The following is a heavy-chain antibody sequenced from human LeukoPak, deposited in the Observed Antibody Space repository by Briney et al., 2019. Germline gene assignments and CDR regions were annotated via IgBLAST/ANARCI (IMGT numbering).Heavy chain of an antibody. V-gene: IGHV3-21*01. CDR2: ISSSSSYI. J-gene: IGHJ3*02. CDR1: GFTFSSCS. CDR3: ARDYYDSSGYQGPDAFDI. Sequence: GGSLRLSCAASGFTFSSCSMNWVRQAPGKGLEWVSSISSSSSYIYYADSVKGRFTISRDNAKNSLYLQMNSLRAEDTAVYYCARDYYDSSGYQGPDAFDIWGQGTMVTVSS. D-gene: IGHD3-22*01.